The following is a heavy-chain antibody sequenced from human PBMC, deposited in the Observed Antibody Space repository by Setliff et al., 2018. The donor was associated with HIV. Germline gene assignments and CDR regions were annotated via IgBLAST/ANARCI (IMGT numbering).Heavy chain of an antibody. Sequence: GGSLRLSCAASGFTFSNFWMHWVRQAPGKGLEWVASISPDGSRNHCVGSVKGRFTASRDNAKRSLYLQMNSLRAEDTAVYFCARERRAVVITGYYYYYMDVWGKGTTVTVSS. V-gene: IGHV3-7*01. J-gene: IGHJ6*03. CDR3: ARERRAVVITGYYYYYMDV. D-gene: IGHD3-22*01. CDR1: GFTFSNFW. CDR2: ISPDGSRN.